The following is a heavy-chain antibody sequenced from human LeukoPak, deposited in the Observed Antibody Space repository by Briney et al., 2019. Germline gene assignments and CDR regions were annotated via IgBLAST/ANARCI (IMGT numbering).Heavy chain of an antibody. J-gene: IGHJ4*02. CDR2: IDTSGRT. D-gene: IGHD6-19*01. Sequence: SETLSLTCTVSGGSISSYYWSWIRQPPGKGLEWIGRIDTSGRTNYNPSLKSRVTVSVDTSKNQFSLRLSSVTAADTAVYYCARGKVEADTPGQNSWDHWGQGTLVTVSS. CDR1: GGSISSYY. CDR3: ARGKVEADTPGQNSWDH. V-gene: IGHV4-4*07.